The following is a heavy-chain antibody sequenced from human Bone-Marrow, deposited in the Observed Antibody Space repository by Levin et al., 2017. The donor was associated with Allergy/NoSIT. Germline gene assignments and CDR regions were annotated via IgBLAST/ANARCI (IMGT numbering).Heavy chain of an antibody. J-gene: IGHJ4*02. Sequence: GESLKISCAASGFTFSSYAMNWVRQAPGKGLEWVSTITSSRGRSTTYYADSVKGRFTISRDDSKSTLYLQMNSLRAEDTAVYYCVRDVYSYSYNWGQGDLVTVSS. D-gene: IGHD3-10*01. V-gene: IGHV3-23*01. CDR3: VRDVYSYSYN. CDR1: GFTFSSYA. CDR2: ITSSRGRSTT.